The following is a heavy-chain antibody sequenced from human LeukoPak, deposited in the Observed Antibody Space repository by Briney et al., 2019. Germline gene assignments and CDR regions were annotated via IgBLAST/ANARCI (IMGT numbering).Heavy chain of an antibody. Sequence: SETLSLTCTVSGGSISSGDYYWSWIRQPPGKGLEWIGYIYYSGSTYYNPSLKSRVTISVDTSKNQFSLKLSSVTAVDTAVYYCARDHIPRFDRRGMDVWGKGTTVTVSS. D-gene: IGHD3-16*01. CDR2: IYYSGST. V-gene: IGHV4-30-4*01. CDR1: GGSISSGDYY. CDR3: ARDHIPRFDRRGMDV. J-gene: IGHJ6*04.